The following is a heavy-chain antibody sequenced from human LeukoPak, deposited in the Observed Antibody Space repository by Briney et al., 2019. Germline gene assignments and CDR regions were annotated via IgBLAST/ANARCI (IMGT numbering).Heavy chain of an antibody. CDR2: INQSGST. CDR3: ARGGYNSRRDNWFDP. D-gene: IGHD5-12*01. V-gene: IGHV4-34*01. CDR1: GGSFSGYY. Sequence: SETLSLTCAVYGGSFSGYYWSWIRQPPGKGLEWIGEINQSGSTNYNPSLKSRVTISVDTSKNQFSLKLSSVTAADTAVYYCARGGYNSRRDNWFDPWGQGTLVTVSS. J-gene: IGHJ5*02.